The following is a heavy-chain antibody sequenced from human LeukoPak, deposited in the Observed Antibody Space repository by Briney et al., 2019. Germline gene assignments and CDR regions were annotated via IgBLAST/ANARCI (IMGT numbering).Heavy chain of an antibody. J-gene: IGHJ6*03. CDR3: ARVVATTARSCYYYYMDV. Sequence: GGSLRLSCSASGGCLTSYAMNWVSQAPGKGLEWVSSITTGSSYINYADSVRGRFSVSRDNAKNSLCLEMNSLRAEDTAISYCARVVATTARSCYYYYMDVWGKGTTVTVSS. D-gene: IGHD1-1*01. CDR2: ITTGSSYI. V-gene: IGHV3-21*06. CDR1: GGCLTSYA.